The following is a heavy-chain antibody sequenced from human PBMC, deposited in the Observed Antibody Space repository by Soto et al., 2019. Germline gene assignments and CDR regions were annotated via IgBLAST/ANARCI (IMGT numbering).Heavy chain of an antibody. CDR2: ISGSGGST. CDR3: AKDVEGYCSGGSCYPFDY. J-gene: IGHJ4*02. CDR1: GFTFSSYA. V-gene: IGHV3-23*01. Sequence: EVQLLESGGGLVQPGGSLRLSCAASGFTFSSYAMSWVRQAPGKGLEWVSAISGSGGSTYYADSVKGRFTISRDNSKNTLYLQMNSLRAEDTALYYCAKDVEGYCSGGSCYPFDYWGQGTLVTVSS. D-gene: IGHD2-15*01.